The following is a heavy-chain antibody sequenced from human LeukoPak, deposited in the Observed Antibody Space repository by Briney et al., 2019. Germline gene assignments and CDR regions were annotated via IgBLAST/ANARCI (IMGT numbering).Heavy chain of an antibody. CDR3: AKTSPPYFDWAPVDN. J-gene: IGHJ4*02. V-gene: IGHV3-21*01. CDR1: GFTFSSYS. Sequence: GGSLRLSCAASGFTFSSYSMNWVRQAPGKGLEWVSSISSSSSYIYYADSVKGRFTISRDNAKNSLYLQMNSLRPEDTAVYYCAKTSPPYFDWAPVDNWGQGTLVTVSS. CDR2: ISSSSSYI. D-gene: IGHD3-9*01.